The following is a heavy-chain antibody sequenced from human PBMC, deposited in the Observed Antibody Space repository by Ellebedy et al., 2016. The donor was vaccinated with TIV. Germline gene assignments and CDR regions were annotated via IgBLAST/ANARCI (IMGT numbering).Heavy chain of an antibody. V-gene: IGHV3-11*01. J-gene: IGHJ4*02. CDR1: DFTFGDYY. CDR3: ARVGSSDYGIDY. Sequence: GESLKISXAASDFTFGDYYMSWIRQAPGRGLEWIAYISSISSTIYYADSARGRFTISRDNAKNSLYLQMNSLRVDDTAVYYCARVGSSDYGIDYWGQGTLVTVSS. D-gene: IGHD4/OR15-4a*01. CDR2: ISSISSTI.